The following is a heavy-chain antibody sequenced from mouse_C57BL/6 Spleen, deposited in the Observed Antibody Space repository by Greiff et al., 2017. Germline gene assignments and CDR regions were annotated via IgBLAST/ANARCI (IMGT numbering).Heavy chain of an antibody. CDR2: IWGDGST. CDR3: ATTAQATPMDY. V-gene: IGHV2-3*01. CDR1: GFSLTSYG. D-gene: IGHD3-2*02. Sequence: VKVVESGPGLVAPSQSLSITCTVSGFSLTSYGVSWVRQPPGKGLEWLGVIWGDGSTNYHSALISRLSISKDNSKSQVFLKLNSLQTDDTATYYCATTAQATPMDYWGQGTSVTVSS. J-gene: IGHJ4*01.